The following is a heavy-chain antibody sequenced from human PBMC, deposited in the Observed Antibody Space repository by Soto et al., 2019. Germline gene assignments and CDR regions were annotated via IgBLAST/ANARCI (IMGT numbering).Heavy chain of an antibody. CDR3: ATHISWAIDY. Sequence: GAAQTSSGEGSGYSFTRTWSGWVRQMHGKGLEWMGIIYPGDSDIRYSPSFQGQVTISADKSTSTAYLQWSSLKVSDTAMYYCATHISWAIDYWGQGTLVTVSS. D-gene: IGHD6-13*01. CDR1: GYSFTRTW. J-gene: IGHJ4*02. CDR2: IYPGDSDI. V-gene: IGHV5-51*01.